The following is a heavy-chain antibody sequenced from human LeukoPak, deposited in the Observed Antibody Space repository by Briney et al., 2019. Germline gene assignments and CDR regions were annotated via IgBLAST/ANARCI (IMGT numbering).Heavy chain of an antibody. V-gene: IGHV4-39*01. Sequence: NPSQTLSLTCTVSGGSISSGTYYWAWIRQPPGKGPEWIGTIHYSGDTYYNPSLKSRVTISVDQPKKQFFLNLSSVTAADTAVYYCARLGGYYDPPGYWGQGTLVTVSS. CDR1: GGSISSGTYY. CDR3: ARLGGYYDPPGY. J-gene: IGHJ4*02. CDR2: IHYSGDT. D-gene: IGHD3-22*01.